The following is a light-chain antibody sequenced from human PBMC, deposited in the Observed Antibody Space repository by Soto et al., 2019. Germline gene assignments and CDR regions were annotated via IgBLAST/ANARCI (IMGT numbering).Light chain of an antibody. CDR1: QSIDSW. CDR3: QQYNSYSSIT. Sequence: DVQMTQSPSTLSASVGDRVTITCRASQSIDSWLAWYQQKPGKAPNLLIYKASTLETGDPSRFSGSGSGTEFTLTISSLQSDDFATYYCQQYNSYSSITFGQGTRLEIK. J-gene: IGKJ5*01. V-gene: IGKV1-5*03. CDR2: KAS.